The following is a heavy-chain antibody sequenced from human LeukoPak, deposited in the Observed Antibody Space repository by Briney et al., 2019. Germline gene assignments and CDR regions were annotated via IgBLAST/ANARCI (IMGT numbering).Heavy chain of an antibody. CDR1: GDSISSYY. D-gene: IGHD3-3*01. CDR2: IYTSGST. Sequence: PSETLSLTCTVSGDSISSYYWSWIWHPPRKGQEWIGRIYTSGSTNYNPSLKSRVTMSVDTSKNQYSLKLSSVTAADTAVYYCARGSLRFLDSMNWFDPWGQGTLVTVSS. V-gene: IGHV4-4*07. CDR3: ARGSLRFLDSMNWFDP. J-gene: IGHJ5*02.